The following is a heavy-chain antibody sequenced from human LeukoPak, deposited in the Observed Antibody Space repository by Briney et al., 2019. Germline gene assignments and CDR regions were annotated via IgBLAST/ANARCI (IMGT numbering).Heavy chain of an antibody. Sequence: SETLSLTCTVSGGSISDDYWSWLRQPPGKGLEWIAYIHYSGTTNYNPSLKSRVTISIDTSKIQFSLKLSSVTAADTAVYYCTRRDSSTWTFDYWGQGTLVTVSS. V-gene: IGHV4-59*08. CDR3: TRRDSSTWTFDY. CDR1: GGSISDDY. CDR2: IHYSGTT. D-gene: IGHD6-13*01. J-gene: IGHJ4*02.